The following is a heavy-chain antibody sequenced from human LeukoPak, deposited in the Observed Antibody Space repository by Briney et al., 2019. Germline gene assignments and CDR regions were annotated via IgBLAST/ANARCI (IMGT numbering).Heavy chain of an antibody. J-gene: IGHJ4*02. Sequence: SETLSLTCTVSGGSISSYYWSWIRQSPGKGLEWIAYIYYSGSTNYNPSLKSRVTISVDTSKNQFSLKLSSVTAADTAVYYCARHLYDGYANFDYWGQGTLVTVSS. CDR2: IYYSGST. CDR3: ARHLYDGYANFDY. CDR1: GGSISSYY. D-gene: IGHD5-24*01. V-gene: IGHV4-59*08.